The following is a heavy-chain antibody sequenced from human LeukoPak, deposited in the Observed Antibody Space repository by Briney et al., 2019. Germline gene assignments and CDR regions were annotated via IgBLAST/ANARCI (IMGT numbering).Heavy chain of an antibody. CDR3: ARDGCSSTSCYRLLDP. Sequence: SVKVSCKASGGTFSSYAISWVRQAPGQGLEWMGGIIPIFGTANYAQKFQGRVTITADKSTSTAYMELSSLRSDDTAVYYCARDGCSSTSCYRLLDPWGQGTLVTVSS. CDR1: GGTFSSYA. CDR2: IIPIFGTA. V-gene: IGHV1-69*06. J-gene: IGHJ5*02. D-gene: IGHD2-2*02.